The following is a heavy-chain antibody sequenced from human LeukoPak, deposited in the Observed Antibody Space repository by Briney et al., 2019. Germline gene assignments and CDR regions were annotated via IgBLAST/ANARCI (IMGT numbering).Heavy chain of an antibody. V-gene: IGHV1-8*03. CDR1: GYTFTSYD. D-gene: IGHD4-23*01. CDR3: ARGQFYGGDAFDI. J-gene: IGHJ3*02. CDR2: MYPNSGNT. Sequence: ASVKVSCKASGYTFTSYDINWVRQATGQGLEWMGWMYPNSGNTGYAQKFQGRVTITRNTSISTAYMELSSLRSEDTAVYYCARGQFYGGDAFDIWGQGTMVTVSS.